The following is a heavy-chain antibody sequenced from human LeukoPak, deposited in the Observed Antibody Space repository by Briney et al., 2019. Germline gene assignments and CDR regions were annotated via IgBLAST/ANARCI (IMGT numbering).Heavy chain of an antibody. D-gene: IGHD1-26*01. V-gene: IGHV4-61*01. Sequence: SETLSLTCTVSGDSLSSSRHSWGWIRQPPGKGLEWNGYIYYTGITNYNPSLKSRVTISVDTSKNEISLKLNSVTAADTAVYFCARDGGMVGTSLDMDVWGQGTTVTVSS. J-gene: IGHJ6*02. CDR1: GDSLSSSRHS. CDR3: ARDGGMVGTSLDMDV. CDR2: IYYTGIT.